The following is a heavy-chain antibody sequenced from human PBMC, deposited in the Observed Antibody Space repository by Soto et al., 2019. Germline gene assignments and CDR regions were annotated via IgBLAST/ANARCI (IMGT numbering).Heavy chain of an antibody. V-gene: IGHV1-46*01. CDR2: INPRDDST. J-gene: IGHJ4*02. D-gene: IGHD2-2*01. CDR3: ARDRRYCSGSSCFTVLGPDY. Sequence: SVKVSCNASGYTFANYLVHWVRQAPGQGLEWMGMINPRDDSTTYAEKFKDRVTMTGDTSTSTVYMDLTSLRSEDSAVYYCARDRRYCSGSSCFTVLGPDYWGQGTAVSVSS. CDR1: GYTFANYL.